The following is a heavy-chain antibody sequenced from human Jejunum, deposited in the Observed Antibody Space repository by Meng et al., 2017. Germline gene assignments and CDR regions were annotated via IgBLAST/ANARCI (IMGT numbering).Heavy chain of an antibody. J-gene: IGHJ4*02. CDR3: TTDLELRGVPDC. CDR1: GITFSKAW. D-gene: IGHD3-10*01. Sequence: GESLKISCAASGITFSKAWMSWVRQAPGKGLEWIGRIKSNSDGETTDYAAPVNGRFTISRDDSKNTLSLQMNSLKTEDTAVYYCTTDLELRGVPDCWGQGPLVTVSS. V-gene: IGHV3-15*01. CDR2: IKSNSDGETT.